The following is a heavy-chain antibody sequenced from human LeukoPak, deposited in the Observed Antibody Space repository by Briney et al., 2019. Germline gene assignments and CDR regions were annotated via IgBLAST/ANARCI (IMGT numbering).Heavy chain of an antibody. CDR2: INHSGST. J-gene: IGHJ4*02. D-gene: IGHD1-26*01. CDR1: GGSINSGDYY. Sequence: SETLSLTCTVSGGSINSGDYYWVWIRQPPGKGLEWIGEINHSGSTNYNPSLKSRVTISIDTSKKQFSLKLYSVTAADTAVYYCARGGRMSFWGQGTLVTVSS. CDR3: ARGGRMSF. V-gene: IGHV4-39*07.